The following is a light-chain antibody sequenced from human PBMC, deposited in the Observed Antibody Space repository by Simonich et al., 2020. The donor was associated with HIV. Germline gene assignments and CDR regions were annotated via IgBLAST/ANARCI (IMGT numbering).Light chain of an antibody. V-gene: IGKV3-15*01. Sequence: EIVMTQSLATLSVSPGERATLSCRASQSVSSQLAWYQQKPGQAPRLLIHGASTRATGIPARFSGSASGTEFTLTISSTQSEDFAVYYCQQYNNWPLTFGGGTKVEIK. CDR1: QSVSSQ. CDR2: GAS. CDR3: QQYNNWPLT. J-gene: IGKJ4*01.